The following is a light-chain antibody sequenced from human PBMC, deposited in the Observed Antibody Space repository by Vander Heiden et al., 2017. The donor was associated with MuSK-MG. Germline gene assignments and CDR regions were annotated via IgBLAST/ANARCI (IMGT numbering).Light chain of an antibody. J-gene: IGKJ2*01. CDR1: RHISKS. CDR2: AAT. Sequence: IQMTQSPSSLSASSGDRVTITCRATRHISKSLNWYQHRPGEAPRLLIYAATTLHKGVPSRFRGSGSGTDFTLIISRLQPDDFATYYCQQSDSSLYTFGQGTKVDIK. V-gene: IGKV1-39*01. CDR3: QQSDSSLYT.